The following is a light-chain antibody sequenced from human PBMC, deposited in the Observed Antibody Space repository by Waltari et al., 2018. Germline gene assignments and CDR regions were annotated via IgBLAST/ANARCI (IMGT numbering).Light chain of an antibody. CDR1: SSDVGGYNY. CDR2: DVN. J-gene: IGLJ1*01. CDR3: TSYTSSSTYV. Sequence: QSALTQPASVSGSPGQSITISCTGTSSDVGGYNYVAWYQHHPGKAPKLMLYDVNKRPSGVSDRFSGSKSGNTASLTISGLQTDDEADYYCTSYTSSSTYVFGIGTKVTVL. V-gene: IGLV2-14*03.